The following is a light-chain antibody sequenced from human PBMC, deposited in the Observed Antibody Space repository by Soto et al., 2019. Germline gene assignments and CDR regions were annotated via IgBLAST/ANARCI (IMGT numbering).Light chain of an antibody. J-gene: IGLJ3*02. CDR3: LLYYGGAWV. CDR1: TGAVTSGYY. CDR2: NTS. Sequence: HTVVTQEPSLTVSPGGTVTLTCASSTGAVTSGYYPNWFQRKPGQAPKALIYNTSNKHSWTPARFSGSLLGGKAALALSGVQPEDEAEYYCLLYYGGAWVFGGGTKLTVL. V-gene: IGLV7-43*01.